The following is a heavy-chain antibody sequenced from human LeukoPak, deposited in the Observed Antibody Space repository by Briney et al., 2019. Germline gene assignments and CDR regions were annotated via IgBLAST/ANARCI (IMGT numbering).Heavy chain of an antibody. V-gene: IGHV3-30-3*02. CDR3: AKTYYYDSSGYSLGY. CDR1: GFTFSSYA. Sequence: GGSLRLSCAASGFTFSSYAMHWVHQAPGKGLEWVAVISYDGSNKYYADSVKGRFTISRDNSKNTLYLQMNSLRAEDTAEYYCAKTYYYDSSGYSLGYWGQGTLVTVSS. CDR2: ISYDGSNK. D-gene: IGHD3-22*01. J-gene: IGHJ4*02.